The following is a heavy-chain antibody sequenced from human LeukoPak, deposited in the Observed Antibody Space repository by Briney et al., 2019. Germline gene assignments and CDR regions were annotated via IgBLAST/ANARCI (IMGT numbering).Heavy chain of an antibody. CDR3: ARRGEAMDPFDY. Sequence: GESLKISCKGSGYSFTNYWIGWVRQLPGKGLEWMGMISPADSNARYSPSFQGQVTFSADKSINTAYLQWSSLKASDTAIYYCARRGEAMDPFDYWGQGTLVTVSS. D-gene: IGHD5-18*01. V-gene: IGHV5-51*01. CDR2: ISPADSNA. CDR1: GYSFTNYW. J-gene: IGHJ4*02.